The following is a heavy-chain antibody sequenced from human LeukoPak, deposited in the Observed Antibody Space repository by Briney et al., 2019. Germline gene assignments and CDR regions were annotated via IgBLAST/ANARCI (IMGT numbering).Heavy chain of an antibody. CDR3: ARGGYYASGSYTY. CDR1: GFTFSSYE. D-gene: IGHD3-10*01. V-gene: IGHV3-48*03. Sequence: PGGSLRLSCAASGFTFSSYEMNWVRQAPGKGLEWVSYISSSGSTIYYADSVKGRFTISRDNAKNTLYLQMNSLRAEDTAVYYCARGGYYASGSYTYWGQGTLVTVSS. CDR2: ISSSGSTI. J-gene: IGHJ4*02.